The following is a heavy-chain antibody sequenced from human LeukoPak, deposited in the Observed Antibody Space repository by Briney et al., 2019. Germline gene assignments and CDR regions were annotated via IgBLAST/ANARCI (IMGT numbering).Heavy chain of an antibody. CDR2: ISSSGSTI. CDR3: ARVVSGSNPDY. Sequence: GGSLRLSCAASGFTFSSYEMNWVRQAPGKGLEWVSYISSSGSTIYYADSVKGRFTISRDNAKNSLYLQMNSLRAEDTAGYYCARVVSGSNPDYWGQGTLVTVSS. CDR1: GFTFSSYE. V-gene: IGHV3-48*03. D-gene: IGHD3-16*02. J-gene: IGHJ4*02.